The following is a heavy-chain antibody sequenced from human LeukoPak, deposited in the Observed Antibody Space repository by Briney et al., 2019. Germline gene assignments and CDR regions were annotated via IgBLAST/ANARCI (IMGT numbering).Heavy chain of an antibody. CDR2: ISYDGSNK. D-gene: IGHD6-19*01. J-gene: IGHJ6*04. V-gene: IGHV3-30*03. Sequence: GGSLRLSCAASGFTFSSYGMHWVRQAPGKGLEWVAVISYDGSNKYYADSVKGRFTISRDNSKNTLYLQMNSLRAEDTAVYYCTTTSTVAGRRHYYYGMDVWGKGTTVTVSS. CDR3: TTTSTVAGRRHYYYGMDV. CDR1: GFTFSSYG.